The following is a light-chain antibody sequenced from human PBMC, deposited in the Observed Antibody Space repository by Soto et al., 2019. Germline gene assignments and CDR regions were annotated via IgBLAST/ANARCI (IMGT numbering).Light chain of an antibody. Sequence: DIRLTQSPSTLSASVGDRVTITCRASQSISDRLAWYQQKSGKAPRLLIYRASSLENEVPSRFSGSGSGTEFTLTISSLQPDDLATHYCQQYNLYSAITFGQGTKLEI. CDR1: QSISDR. CDR2: RAS. CDR3: QQYNLYSAIT. V-gene: IGKV1-5*03. J-gene: IGKJ2*01.